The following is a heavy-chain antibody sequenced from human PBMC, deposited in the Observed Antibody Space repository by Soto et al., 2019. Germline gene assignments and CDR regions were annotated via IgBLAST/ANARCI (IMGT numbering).Heavy chain of an antibody. CDR1: GYTFTSYD. J-gene: IGHJ4*02. D-gene: IGHD1-1*01. Sequence: QVQLVQSGAEVKKPGASVKVSCKASGYTFTSYDINWVRQATGQGLEWMGWMKPNSGNTGYAQKFQGRVTMTRNTSRSTAYMELRSLKYEDTAVYYCARERSGTHDYWGQGTLVNVSS. V-gene: IGHV1-8*01. CDR3: ARERSGTHDY. CDR2: MKPNSGNT.